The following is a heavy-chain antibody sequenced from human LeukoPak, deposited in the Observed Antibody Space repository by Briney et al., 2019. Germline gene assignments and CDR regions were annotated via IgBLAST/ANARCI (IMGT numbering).Heavy chain of an antibody. Sequence: GGSLRLSCAASGFTFSNYWMHWVRQAPGKGLVWVSRINSDGSNIDGSRITYADSVKGRFTISRDNAKNTVYLQVNSLRAEDTAVYFCTRELPRGVTLDYWGQGTLVTVSS. D-gene: IGHD2-21*02. CDR1: GFTFSNYW. CDR2: INSDGSNIDGSRI. CDR3: TRELPRGVTLDY. V-gene: IGHV3-74*01. J-gene: IGHJ4*01.